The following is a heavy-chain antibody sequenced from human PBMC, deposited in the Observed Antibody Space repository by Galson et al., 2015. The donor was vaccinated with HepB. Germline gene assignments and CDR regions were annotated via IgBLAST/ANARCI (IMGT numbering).Heavy chain of an antibody. Sequence: QSGAEVKKPGESLRISCKVSGYSFPSYWISWVRQMPGKGLEWRGKIDPSDSYTNYSPSFQGHVTISVDKSISTAYLQWSSLKASDTAMYYCARINIMRVGIGFDYWGQGTLVTVSS. CDR3: ARINIMRVGIGFDY. D-gene: IGHD3-22*01. J-gene: IGHJ4*02. V-gene: IGHV5-10-1*01. CDR1: GYSFPSYW. CDR2: IDPSDSYT.